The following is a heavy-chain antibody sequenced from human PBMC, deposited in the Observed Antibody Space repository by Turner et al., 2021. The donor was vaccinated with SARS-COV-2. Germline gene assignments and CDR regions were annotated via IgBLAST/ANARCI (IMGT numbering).Heavy chain of an antibody. Sequence: QVQLQESGPGLVKPSETLSLTCAVSGGSISNFYWSWIRPPAGKGLDWIGRIYTGGGTNYNPSLKSRVTMSVDTSKNQISLKLISVTAADTAVYYCARDGDLRRNWFDPWGQGTLVTVSS. V-gene: IGHV4-4*07. D-gene: IGHD3-10*01. CDR2: IYTGGGT. CDR3: ARDGDLRRNWFDP. J-gene: IGHJ5*02. CDR1: GGSISNFY.